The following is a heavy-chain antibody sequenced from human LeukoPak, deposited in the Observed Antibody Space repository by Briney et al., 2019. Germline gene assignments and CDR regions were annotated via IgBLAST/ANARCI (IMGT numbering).Heavy chain of an antibody. Sequence: AASVKVSYTASGYTFTPYYMHWVRQAPGQGLVWMGLINPSGGGTRYAQKFQGRVTMTRDTSTSTVYMELSSLRSEDTAVYYCASGYKTVSVFDHWGQGNLVTVSS. CDR1: GYTFTPYY. CDR2: INPSGGGT. V-gene: IGHV1-46*01. J-gene: IGHJ4*02. D-gene: IGHD5-24*01. CDR3: ASGYKTVSVFDH.